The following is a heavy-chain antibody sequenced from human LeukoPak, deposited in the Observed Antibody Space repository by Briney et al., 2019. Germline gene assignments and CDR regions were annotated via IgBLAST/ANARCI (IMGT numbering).Heavy chain of an antibody. CDR3: ARVPSGRPIYYFDY. V-gene: IGHV1-18*01. J-gene: IGHJ4*02. D-gene: IGHD6-19*01. CDR2: ISAYNGNT. CDR1: GYTFTSYG. Sequence: ASVKVSCKASGYTFTSYGISWVRQAPGQGLEWMGWISAYNGNTNYAQKLQGRVTMTTDTSTSTAYMELRSLRSDDTAVYYCARVPSGRPIYYFDYWGQGTLVTVSS.